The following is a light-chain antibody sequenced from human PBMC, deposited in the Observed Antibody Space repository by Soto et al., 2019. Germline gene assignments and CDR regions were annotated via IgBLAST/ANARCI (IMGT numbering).Light chain of an antibody. J-gene: IGKJ2*03. Sequence: DIQMTQSPSSLSASVGDRVTITCRASQSISTFLNWYQQKPGKAPKLLIYAASGLQSGVPSRFSGSGSGTEFTLTISSLQPEDFATYYCQQSYSTPRFGQGTKLELK. V-gene: IGKV1-39*01. CDR2: AAS. CDR3: QQSYSTPR. CDR1: QSISTF.